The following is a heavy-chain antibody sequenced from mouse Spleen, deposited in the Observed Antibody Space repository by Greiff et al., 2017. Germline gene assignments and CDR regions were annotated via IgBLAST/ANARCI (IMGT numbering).Heavy chain of an antibody. V-gene: IGHV5-17*01. CDR1: GFTFSDYG. CDR3: ATTVVATRDY. CDR2: ISSGSSTI. Sequence: EVKVVESGGGLVKPGGSLKLSCAASGFTFSDYGMHWVRQAPEKGLEWVAYISSGSSTIYYVDTVKGRFTISRDNAKNTLFLQMTSLRSEDTAMYYCATTVVATRDYWGQGTSVTVSS. J-gene: IGHJ4*01. D-gene: IGHD1-1*01.